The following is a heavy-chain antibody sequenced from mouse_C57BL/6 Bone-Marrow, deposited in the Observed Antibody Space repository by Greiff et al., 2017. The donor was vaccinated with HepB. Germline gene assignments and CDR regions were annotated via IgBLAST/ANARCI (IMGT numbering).Heavy chain of an antibody. CDR3: ARKAVVAYYFDY. V-gene: IGHV1-53*01. CDR1: GYTFTSYW. D-gene: IGHD1-1*01. CDR2: INPSNGGT. Sequence: QVQLQQPGTELVKPGASVKLSCKASGYTFTSYWMHWVKQRPGQGLEWIGNINPSNGGTNYNEKFKSKATLTVDKSSSTAYMQLSSLTSEDSAVYDCARKAVVAYYFDYWGQGTTLTVSS. J-gene: IGHJ2*01.